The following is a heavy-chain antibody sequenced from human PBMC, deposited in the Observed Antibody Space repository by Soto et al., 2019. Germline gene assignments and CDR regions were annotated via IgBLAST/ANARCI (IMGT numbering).Heavy chain of an antibody. Sequence: PSETLSLTCAVYVGSFSGYYWSLIRQPPGKGLECIWEINHSGSTNYNPSLKSRVTISVDTSKNQFSLKLSSVTAADTAVYYCAGRPRGIAVAGTEYWGQGTMVTVSS. CDR2: INHSGST. CDR3: AGRPRGIAVAGTEY. D-gene: IGHD6-19*01. V-gene: IGHV4-34*01. J-gene: IGHJ4*02. CDR1: VGSFSGYY.